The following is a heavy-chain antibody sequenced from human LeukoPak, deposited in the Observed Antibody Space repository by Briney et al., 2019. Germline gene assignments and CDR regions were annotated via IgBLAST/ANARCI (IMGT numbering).Heavy chain of an antibody. D-gene: IGHD1-26*01. V-gene: IGHV3-21*01. CDR2: ISTSSSYI. CDR3: AREERRVSSRIDF. CDR1: GFTFSSYS. J-gene: IGHJ4*02. Sequence: GGSLRLSCAASGFTFSSYSMHWVRQAPGKGLEWVSSISTSSSYIYYADSVKGRFTISRDNAKNSLFLQMSGLRAEDTAVYYCAREERRVSSRIDFWGQGTLVTVSS.